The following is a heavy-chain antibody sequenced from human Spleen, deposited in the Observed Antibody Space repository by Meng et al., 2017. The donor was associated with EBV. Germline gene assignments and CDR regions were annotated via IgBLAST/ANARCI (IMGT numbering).Heavy chain of an antibody. CDR2: MHHSGST. J-gene: IGHJ4*02. V-gene: IGHV4-30-2*01. Sequence: QLQMQEPGSGVVKASQNLSLTCAVSGVSISSGGYSWSWIRQPPGKGLEWIGYMHHSGSTYNNPSLKSRVTISVDRSKNQFSLKLSSVTAADTAVYYCAGGPTAMVTYFNYWGQGTLVTVSS. D-gene: IGHD5-18*01. CDR1: GVSISSGGYS. CDR3: AGGPTAMVTYFNY.